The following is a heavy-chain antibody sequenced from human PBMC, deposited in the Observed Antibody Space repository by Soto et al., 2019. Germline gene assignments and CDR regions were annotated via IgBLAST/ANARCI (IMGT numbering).Heavy chain of an antibody. CDR1: GGSFSGYY. CDR2: INHSGST. J-gene: IGHJ5*02. CDR3: ARGQGLEDIVVVVAATSYWFDP. V-gene: IGHV4-34*01. Sequence: SETLSLTCGVYGGSFSGYYWSWIRQPPGKGLEWIGEINHSGSTNYNPSLKSRVTISVDTSKNQFSLKLSSVTAADTAVYYCARGQGLEDIVVVVAATSYWFDPWGQGTLVTV. D-gene: IGHD2-15*01.